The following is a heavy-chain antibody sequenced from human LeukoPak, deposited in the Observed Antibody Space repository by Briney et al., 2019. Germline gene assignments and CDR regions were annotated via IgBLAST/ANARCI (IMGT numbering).Heavy chain of an antibody. Sequence: SETLSLTCTVSGGSISSSSYYWGWIRQPPGKGLEWIGSIHYSGSTYYNPSLKSRVTISVDTSKNQFSLKLSSVTAADTAVYYCAREHPRGEVDDFDYWGQGTLVTVSS. V-gene: IGHV4-39*07. D-gene: IGHD3-16*01. CDR3: AREHPRGEVDDFDY. J-gene: IGHJ4*02. CDR2: IHYSGST. CDR1: GGSISSSSYY.